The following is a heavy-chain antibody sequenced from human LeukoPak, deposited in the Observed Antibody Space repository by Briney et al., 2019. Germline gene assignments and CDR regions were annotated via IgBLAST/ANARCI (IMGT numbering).Heavy chain of an antibody. Sequence: GSLRLSCAASGFTFSSYSMNWVRQAPGKGLEWVSSISSSSSYLYYADLVKGRFTISRDNAKNSLYLQMNSLRAEDTAVYYCARDLLYFDSSGPGYFDLWGRGTLVTVSS. V-gene: IGHV3-21*01. CDR3: ARDLLYFDSSGPGYFDL. CDR2: ISSSSSYL. D-gene: IGHD3-22*01. CDR1: GFTFSSYS. J-gene: IGHJ2*01.